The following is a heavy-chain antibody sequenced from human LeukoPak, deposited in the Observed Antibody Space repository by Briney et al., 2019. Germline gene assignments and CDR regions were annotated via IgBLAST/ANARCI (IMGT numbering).Heavy chain of an antibody. V-gene: IGHV3-23*01. D-gene: IGHD1-14*01. CDR3: AKATGYLL. CDR2: ISGSGDST. J-gene: IGHJ4*02. CDR1: GFTFSNYA. Sequence: GGSLRLSCAASGFTFSNYAMRWVRQAPGKGLEWVSGISGSGDSTYYADSVKGRFTISRDNSKNTLYLQMNSLRAEDTAVYYCAKATGYLLWGQGTLVIVSS.